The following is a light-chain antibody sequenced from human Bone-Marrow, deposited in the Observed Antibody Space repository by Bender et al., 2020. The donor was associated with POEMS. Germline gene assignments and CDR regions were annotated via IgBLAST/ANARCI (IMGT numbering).Light chain of an antibody. V-gene: IGLV4-69*01. CDR1: SGHNNYA. CDR3: QTWGTGIRV. J-gene: IGLJ2*01. CDR2: LNSDGSH. Sequence: QLVLTQSPSASASLGASVKLTCTLSSGHNNYAIAWHQQQPQRGPRYLMTLNSDGSHTKGDGIPDRFSGSSSGAERYLIISSLQSEDEADYYCQTWGTGIRVFGGGTKLTVL.